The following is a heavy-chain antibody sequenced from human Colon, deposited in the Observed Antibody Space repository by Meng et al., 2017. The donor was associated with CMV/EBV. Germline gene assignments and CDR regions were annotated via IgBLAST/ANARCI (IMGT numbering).Heavy chain of an antibody. J-gene: IGHJ4*02. Sequence: GESLKISCAASGFTFSSYAMHWLRQAPGKGLEWVAFISYDGSKKKYADSVTGRFTISRDTPKDKLYVEVNSLKTEDTAIYYCARDKGTGAFDNWGQGSLVTVSS. CDR2: ISYDGSKK. D-gene: IGHD3/OR15-3a*01. V-gene: IGHV3-30*04. CDR1: GFTFSSYA. CDR3: ARDKGTGAFDN.